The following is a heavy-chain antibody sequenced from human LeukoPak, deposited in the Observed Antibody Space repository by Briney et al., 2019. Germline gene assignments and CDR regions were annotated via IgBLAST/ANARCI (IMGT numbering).Heavy chain of an antibody. CDR3: ATYTRHCSGGTCYSIDY. CDR1: SDSISSYH. CDR2: VYYDGTT. Sequence: SETLSLTCTVSSDSISSYHWTWIRQSPGRRLEWIGYVYYDGTTRYNPSLKSRVTISLDTSNNQFSLKLSSVTAADTAIYYCATYTRHCSGGTCYSIDYWGQGTLVTVSS. V-gene: IGHV4-59*08. D-gene: IGHD2-15*01. J-gene: IGHJ4*02.